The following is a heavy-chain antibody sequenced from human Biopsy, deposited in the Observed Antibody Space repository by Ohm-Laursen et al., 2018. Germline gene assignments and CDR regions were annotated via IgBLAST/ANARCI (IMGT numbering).Heavy chain of an antibody. CDR3: ARGGSGSGYCGMDV. D-gene: IGHD3-10*01. Sequence: SVKVSCKTAGGTFTDYAFTWVRQAPGQGLEWMGRIIPIVDIVNYAQRFQGRVTMTADKSTSTAYLDLSSLISEDTAVYYCARGGSGSGYCGMDVWGQGTTVTVSS. J-gene: IGHJ6*02. CDR2: IIPIVDIV. V-gene: IGHV1-69*04. CDR1: GGTFTDYA.